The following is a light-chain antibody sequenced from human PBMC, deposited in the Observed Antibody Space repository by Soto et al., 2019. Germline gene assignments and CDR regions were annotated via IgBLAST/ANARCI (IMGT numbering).Light chain of an antibody. CDR3: QQYSTYPWT. Sequence: QFTQSPSSLSASVGDRVTITCRASQDIAIYLAWYQQKPGEAPQLLIYAASTLYGGVPSRFSVSVSGTEFTHTIRSLQPDDGATYDCQQYSTYPWTFGQGTKVDI. CDR2: AAS. J-gene: IGKJ1*01. V-gene: IGKV1-9*01. CDR1: QDIAIY.